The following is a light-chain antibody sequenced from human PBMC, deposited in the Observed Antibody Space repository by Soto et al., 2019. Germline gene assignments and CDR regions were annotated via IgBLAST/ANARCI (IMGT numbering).Light chain of an antibody. Sequence: EMVLTQSPATLSLSPGERATLYCRASQSVGSNYLAWHQQHPGQAPRVLICGASSRATVIPDRFSGSGSGAALSLTMTTLQPADFAVYYCPQYTTSSFTFSPGTKVYIK. CDR3: PQYTTSSFT. CDR1: QSVGSNY. V-gene: IGKV3-20*01. J-gene: IGKJ3*01. CDR2: GAS.